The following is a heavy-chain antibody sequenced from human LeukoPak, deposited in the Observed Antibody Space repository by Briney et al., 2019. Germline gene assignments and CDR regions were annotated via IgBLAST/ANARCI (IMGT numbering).Heavy chain of an antibody. J-gene: IGHJ1*01. V-gene: IGHV3-43*02. D-gene: IGHD3-10*01. Sequence: GGSLRLSCAASGFTFDDYAMLWVRQAPGKGLEWVSLISGDGGSTYYADSVKGRFTIPRDKNSLYLQMNSLRTEDTALYYCAKDTGNYDLYLQHWGQGTLVTVSS. CDR1: GFTFDDYA. CDR3: AKDTGNYDLYLQH. CDR2: ISGDGGST.